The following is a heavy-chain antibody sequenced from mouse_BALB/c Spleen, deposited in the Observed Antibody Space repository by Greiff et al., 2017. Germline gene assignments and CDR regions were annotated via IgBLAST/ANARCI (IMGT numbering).Heavy chain of an antibody. CDR1: GFTFSSYT. J-gene: IGHJ4*01. CDR3: TRDLYYYGSSLYAMDY. D-gene: IGHD1-1*01. Sequence: EVQGVESGGGLVKPGGSLKLSCAASGFTFSSYTMSWVRQTPEKRLEWVATISSGGSYTYYPDSVKGRFTISRDNAKNTLYLQMSSLKSEDTAMYYCTRDLYYYGSSLYAMDYWGQGTSVTVSS. CDR2: ISSGGSYT. V-gene: IGHV5-6-4*01.